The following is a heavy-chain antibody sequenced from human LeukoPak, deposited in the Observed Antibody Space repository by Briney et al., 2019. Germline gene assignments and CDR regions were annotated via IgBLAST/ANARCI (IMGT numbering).Heavy chain of an antibody. CDR3: ARPTDSYGNDY. J-gene: IGHJ4*02. Sequence: GGSLRLSCAASGFTFSGYWMSWVRQAPGKGLEWVANIKRDGSEKYYVDSVKGRFTISRDNAKNSLYLQMNSLRAEDTAVYYCARPTDSYGNDYWGQGTLVTVSS. D-gene: IGHD5-18*01. CDR2: IKRDGSEK. V-gene: IGHV3-7*01. CDR1: GFTFSGYW.